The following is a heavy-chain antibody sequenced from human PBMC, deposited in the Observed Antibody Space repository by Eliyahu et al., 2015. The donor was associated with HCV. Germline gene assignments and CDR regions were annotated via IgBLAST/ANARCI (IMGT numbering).Heavy chain of an antibody. CDR2: ISYDGSNK. CDR3: ARANGGYPFDY. CDR1: GFTFSSYG. J-gene: IGHJ4*02. Sequence: QVQLVESGGGVVQPGRSLRLSCXVSGFTFSSYGMHWVRQAPGKGLEWVAFISYDGSNKYYADSVKGRFTISRDNSKNTLYMQMNSLRAEDTAVYNCARANGGYPFDYWGQGTLVTVSS. D-gene: IGHD4-17*01. V-gene: IGHV3-30*03.